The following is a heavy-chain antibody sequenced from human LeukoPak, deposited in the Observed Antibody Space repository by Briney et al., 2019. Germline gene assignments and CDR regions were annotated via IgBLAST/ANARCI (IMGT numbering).Heavy chain of an antibody. D-gene: IGHD3-16*02. CDR2: IYYGGRT. V-gene: IGHV4-59*08. CDR3: ARHSLKLVDADFDY. J-gene: IGHJ4*02. Sequence: SETLSLTCSVSGGSISSYHWSWIRQPPGKGLEWIGYIYYGGRTNYNPSLKSRVTISVDTSKNQFSLAVSSVTAADTAIYYCARHSLKLVDADFDYWGQGTLVTVSS. CDR1: GGSISSYH.